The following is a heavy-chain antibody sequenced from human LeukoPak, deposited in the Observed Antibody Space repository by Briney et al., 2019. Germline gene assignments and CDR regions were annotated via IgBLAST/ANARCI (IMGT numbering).Heavy chain of an antibody. J-gene: IGHJ3*02. CDR1: GYTFTSYG. CDR2: ISAYNDNT. V-gene: IGHV1-18*01. Sequence: ASVKVSCKASGYTFTSYGISWVRQAPGQGLEWMGWISAYNDNTNYAQKLQGRVTMTTDTSTSTAYMELRSLRSDDTAVYYCARAFPPEGPQKNSTSSAAFDIWGQGTMVTVSS. CDR3: ARAFPPEGPQKNSTSSAAFDI. D-gene: IGHD2-2*01.